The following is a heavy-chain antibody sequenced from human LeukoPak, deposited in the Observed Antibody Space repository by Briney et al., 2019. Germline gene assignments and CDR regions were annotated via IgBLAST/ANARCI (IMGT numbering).Heavy chain of an antibody. D-gene: IGHD6-13*01. Sequence: SETLSLTCTVSGDSLSSGDYYWTWIRPHPGKDLEWIGCIYYSGSTYYNLSLKSRVIISADTSKNHFSLKLSSVTAADTAVYYCARVREATIAPFFDYWGQGILVTVSS. J-gene: IGHJ4*02. CDR1: GDSLSSGDYY. CDR3: ARVREATIAPFFDY. V-gene: IGHV4-31*03. CDR2: IYYSGST.